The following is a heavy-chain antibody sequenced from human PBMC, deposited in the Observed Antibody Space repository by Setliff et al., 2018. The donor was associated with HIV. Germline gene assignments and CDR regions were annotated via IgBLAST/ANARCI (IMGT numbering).Heavy chain of an antibody. V-gene: IGHV1-2*02. CDR2: INPNTGGT. Sequence: ASVKVSCKASGGTFSNYAISWVRQAPGQGLEWMGWINPNTGGTNCAQRFQGRVTMTRDTSISTVYMEVSKLRSDDTAVYHCARSDYVWGSYPDKLDYWGQGTLVTVSS. J-gene: IGHJ4*02. CDR1: GGTFSNYA. D-gene: IGHD3-16*01. CDR3: ARSDYVWGSYPDKLDY.